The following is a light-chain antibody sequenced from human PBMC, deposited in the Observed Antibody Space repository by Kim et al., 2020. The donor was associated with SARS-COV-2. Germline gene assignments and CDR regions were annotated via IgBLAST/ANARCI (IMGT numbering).Light chain of an antibody. Sequence: ALGQTVRITCQGDSLRSYYASWYQQKPGQAPVLVIYGKNNRPSGIPDRFSGSSSGNTASLTITGAQAEDEADYYCNSRDSSGPHVVFGGGTKLTVL. V-gene: IGLV3-19*01. CDR1: SLRSYY. CDR3: NSRDSSGPHVV. J-gene: IGLJ2*01. CDR2: GKN.